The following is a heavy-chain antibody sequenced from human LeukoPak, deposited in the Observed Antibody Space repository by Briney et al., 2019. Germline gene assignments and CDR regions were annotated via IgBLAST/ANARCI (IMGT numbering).Heavy chain of an antibody. V-gene: IGHV3-23*01. Sequence: GGSLRLSCAASGFTFSSYGMSWVRQAPGKGLEWVSGISGSGSNTYYADSVKGRFTISRDNSKDTLYLQMNYLRAEDTAVYSCAKDRRTISGSDIWGQGTMVTVSS. D-gene: IGHD2-2*01. CDR2: ISGSGSNT. J-gene: IGHJ3*02. CDR1: GFTFSSYG. CDR3: AKDRRTISGSDI.